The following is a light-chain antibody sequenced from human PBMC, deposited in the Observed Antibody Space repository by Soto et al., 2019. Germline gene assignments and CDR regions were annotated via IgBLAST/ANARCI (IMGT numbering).Light chain of an antibody. Sequence: EIVLTQSPGTLSLSPGGRATLSRRASQSVRGFLAWYQQKPGQAPRLLIYDTSNRATGIPDRLSGSGSGTDFTLTISRMEAEDFAVYYCQQYGSSGTVGQGTKVDIK. CDR1: QSVRGF. CDR3: QQYGSSGT. J-gene: IGKJ1*01. CDR2: DTS. V-gene: IGKV3-20*01.